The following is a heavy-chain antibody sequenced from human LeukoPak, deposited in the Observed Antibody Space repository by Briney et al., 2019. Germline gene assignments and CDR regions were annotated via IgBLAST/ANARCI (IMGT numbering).Heavy chain of an antibody. D-gene: IGHD4-17*01. CDR1: KFTFNSYG. Sequence: PGGSLRLSCAASKFTFNSYGMHWVRQAPGKGLEWVAFIRYDGSNKYYADSVKGRFTISRDNSKNTLYLQMNSLRPEDTAVYYCAKGGYGDPFDYWGQGTLVTVSS. CDR3: AKGGYGDPFDY. J-gene: IGHJ4*02. V-gene: IGHV3-30*02. CDR2: IRYDGSNK.